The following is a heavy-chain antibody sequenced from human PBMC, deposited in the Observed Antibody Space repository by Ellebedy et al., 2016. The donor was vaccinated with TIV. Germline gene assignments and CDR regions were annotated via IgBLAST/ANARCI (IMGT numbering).Heavy chain of an antibody. CDR2: ISPYSGNT. CDR1: GYTFTHYA. J-gene: IGHJ3*02. V-gene: IGHV1-18*04. D-gene: IGHD2-15*01. CDR3: AKEADSNALDI. Sequence: AASVKVSCKASGYTFTHYAISWVRQAPGQGLTWMGWISPYSGNTKYAQKFQGRVTMTTDTSTGTAYMELRSLTFDDTAVYYCAKEADSNALDIWGQGTMVIVSS.